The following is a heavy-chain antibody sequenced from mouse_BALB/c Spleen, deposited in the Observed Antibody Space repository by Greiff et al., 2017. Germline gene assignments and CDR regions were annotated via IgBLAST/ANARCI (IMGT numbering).Heavy chain of an antibody. CDR1: GFSLTSYG. CDR3: ARTAGDYDGGAWFAY. Sequence: VHLVESGPGLVAPSQSLSITCTVSGFSLTSYGVHWVRQPPGKGLEWLGVIWAGGSTNYNSALMSRLSISKDNSKSQVFLKMNSLQTDDTAMYYCARTAGDYDGGAWFAYWGQGTLVTVSA. CDR2: IWAGGST. V-gene: IGHV2-9*02. J-gene: IGHJ3*01. D-gene: IGHD2-4*01.